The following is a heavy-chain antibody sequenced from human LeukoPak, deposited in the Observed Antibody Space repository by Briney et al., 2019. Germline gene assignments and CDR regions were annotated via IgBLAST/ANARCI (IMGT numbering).Heavy chain of an antibody. CDR1: GFTFTIYG. Sequence: QSGRSLRLSCAASGFTFTIYGMHGVRQSPGEGGECVAVIWYDGNNKYYADSLKGRSTISRDNSKNTLYMQMNSLRAEATAVSYCARSPGTMVRGVIYYYYGMDVWGQGTPVTVSS. J-gene: IGHJ6*02. V-gene: IGHV3-33*01. D-gene: IGHD3-10*01. CDR3: ARSPGTMVRGVIYYYYGMDV. CDR2: IWYDGNNK.